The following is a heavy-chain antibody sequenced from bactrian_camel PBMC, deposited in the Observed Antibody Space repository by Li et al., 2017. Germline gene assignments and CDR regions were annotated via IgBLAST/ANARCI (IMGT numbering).Heavy chain of an antibody. CDR1: GFTFSNYW. J-gene: IGHJ4*01. CDR3: VEGLGSDYYPPGVIATDY. V-gene: IGHV3S1*01. Sequence: VQLVESGGALVQPGGSLRLSCAASGFTFSNYWMYWVRQAPGKGLEWVSTSVGSSGYYVDSVKGRFTISRDNSKNTLYLQLDSLKTEDTAMYYCVEGLGSDYYPPGVIATDYWGQGTQVTVS. D-gene: IGHD4*01. CDR2: TSVGSSG.